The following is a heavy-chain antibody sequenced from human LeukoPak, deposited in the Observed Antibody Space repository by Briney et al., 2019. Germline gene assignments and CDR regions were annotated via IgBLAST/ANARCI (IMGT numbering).Heavy chain of an antibody. V-gene: IGHV4-59*08. CDR2: IYYSGST. Sequence: PSETLSLTCTVYGGSISIYYWSWIRQPQGKGLEWIGYIYYSGSTNYNPSLKSRVTISVDTSKNQFSLKLSSVTAADTAVYYCARYCTSTSCSLPYYYGLDVWGQGTTVTVSS. CDR1: GGSISIYY. J-gene: IGHJ6*02. D-gene: IGHD2-2*01. CDR3: ARYCTSTSCSLPYYYGLDV.